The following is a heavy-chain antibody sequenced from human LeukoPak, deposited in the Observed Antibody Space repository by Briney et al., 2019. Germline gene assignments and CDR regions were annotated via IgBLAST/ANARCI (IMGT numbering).Heavy chain of an antibody. CDR1: GFTFSSYA. D-gene: IGHD3-10*01. Sequence: GGSLRLSCAASGFTFSSYAMSWVRQAPGKGLEWVSAISGSGGSTYYADSVKGRFTIPRDNSKNTLYLQMNSLRAEDTAVYYCAKDFGSGMDNWFDPWGQGTLVTVSS. J-gene: IGHJ5*02. CDR2: ISGSGGST. V-gene: IGHV3-23*01. CDR3: AKDFGSGMDNWFDP.